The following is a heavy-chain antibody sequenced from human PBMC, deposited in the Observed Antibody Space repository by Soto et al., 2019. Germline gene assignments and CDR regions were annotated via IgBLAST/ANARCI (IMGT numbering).Heavy chain of an antibody. CDR2: IYYSGST. CDR1: GGSISSGDYY. Sequence: QVQLQESGPGLVKPSQTLSLTCTVSGGSISSGDYYWSWIRQPPGKGLEWIGYIYYSGSTYYNPSLKSRVTISXXTXKXXVSLKLSSVTAADTAVYYCLGGSGYDLAYYYGMDVWGQGATVTVSS. D-gene: IGHD5-12*01. V-gene: IGHV4-30-4*01. CDR3: LGGSGYDLAYYYGMDV. J-gene: IGHJ6*02.